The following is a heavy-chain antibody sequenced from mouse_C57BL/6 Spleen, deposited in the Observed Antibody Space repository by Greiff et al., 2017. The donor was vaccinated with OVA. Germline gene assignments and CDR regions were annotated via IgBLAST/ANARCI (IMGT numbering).Heavy chain of an antibody. Sequence: EVNVVESEGGLVQPGSSMKLSCTASGFTFSDYYMAWVRQVPEKGLEWVANINYDGSSTYYLDSLKSRFIISRDNAKNILYLQMSSLKSEDTATYYCARGRYFDVWGTGTTVTVSS. CDR3: ARGRYFDV. J-gene: IGHJ1*03. CDR1: GFTFSDYY. CDR2: INYDGSST. V-gene: IGHV5-16*01.